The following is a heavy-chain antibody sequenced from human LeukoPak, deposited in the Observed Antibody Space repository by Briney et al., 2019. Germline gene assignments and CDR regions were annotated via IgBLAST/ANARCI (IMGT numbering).Heavy chain of an antibody. D-gene: IGHD3-3*01. J-gene: IGHJ4*02. CDR2: IKHDGSEK. V-gene: IGHV3-7*01. CDR1: GFIFTNYS. CDR3: ATDRGWRTSGYYLYYFEY. Sequence: GGSLRLSCAASGFIFTNYSMSWVRQAPGKGLEWVASIKHDGSEKYYVDSVRGRFTISRDNTMNSLYLQMSSLRAEDTAVYYCATDRGWRTSGYYLYYFEYWGQGTLVTYSS.